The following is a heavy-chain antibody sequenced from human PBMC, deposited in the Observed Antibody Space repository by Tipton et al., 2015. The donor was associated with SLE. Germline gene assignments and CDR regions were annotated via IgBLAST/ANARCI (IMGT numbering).Heavy chain of an antibody. CDR3: AKDRGIAVAAEEAFDI. CDR1: GFTFSSYG. D-gene: IGHD6-19*01. V-gene: IGHV3-33*06. CDR2: IWYDGSNK. Sequence: SGFTFSSYGMHWVRQAPGKGLEWVAVIWYDGSNKYYADSVKGRFTISRDNSKNTLYLQMNSLRAEDTAVYYCAKDRGIAVAAEEAFDIWGQGTMVTVSS. J-gene: IGHJ3*02.